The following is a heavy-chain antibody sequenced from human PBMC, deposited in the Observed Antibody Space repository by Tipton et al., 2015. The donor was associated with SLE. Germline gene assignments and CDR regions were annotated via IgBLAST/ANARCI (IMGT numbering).Heavy chain of an antibody. D-gene: IGHD1-1*01. CDR3: AAELVNDAFDI. J-gene: IGHJ3*02. Sequence: SLRLSCAASGFTFGSYAMHWVRQAPGKGLEWVAVISYDGSNKYYADSVKGRFTISRDNSKNTLYLQMNSLRAEDTAVYYCAAELVNDAFDIWGQGTMVTVSS. CDR2: ISYDGSNK. CDR1: GFTFGSYA. V-gene: IGHV3-30*04.